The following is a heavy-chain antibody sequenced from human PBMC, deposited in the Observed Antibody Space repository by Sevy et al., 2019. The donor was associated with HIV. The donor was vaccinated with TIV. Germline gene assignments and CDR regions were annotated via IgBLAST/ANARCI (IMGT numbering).Heavy chain of an antibody. D-gene: IGHD3-10*01. V-gene: IGHV1-2*02. CDR1: GYTFTGYY. CDR3: ARETSHYYGSGSYRVIDY. Sequence: ASVKVSCKASGYTFTGYYMHWVRQAPGQGLEWMGWINPNSGGTNYAQKFQGRVTMTRDTSISTAYMELSRLRSDDTAVYYCARETSHYYGSGSYRVIDYWGPGTLVTVSS. CDR2: INPNSGGT. J-gene: IGHJ4*02.